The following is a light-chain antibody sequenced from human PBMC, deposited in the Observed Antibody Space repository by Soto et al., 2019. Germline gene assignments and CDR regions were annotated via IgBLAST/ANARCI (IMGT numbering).Light chain of an antibody. CDR2: GAS. CDR3: QQYYSTPLT. Sequence: EMVMTQSPATLSVSPWERATLSCRASQSVSSNLAWYQQKPGQAPRLLIYGASTRATGIPARFSGSGSGTEFTLTISRLQSEDFAVYYCQQYYSTPLTFGGGTKVDIK. V-gene: IGKV3-15*01. J-gene: IGKJ4*01. CDR1: QSVSSN.